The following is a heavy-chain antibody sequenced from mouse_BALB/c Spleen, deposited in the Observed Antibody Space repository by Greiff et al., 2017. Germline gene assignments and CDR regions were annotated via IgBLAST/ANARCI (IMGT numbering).Heavy chain of an antibody. D-gene: IGHD2-14*01. CDR3: ARSHRYDGLDY. J-gene: IGHJ2*01. V-gene: IGHV5-17*02. CDR2: ISSGSSTI. CDR1: GFTFSSFG. Sequence: EVQLVESGGGLVQPGGSRKLSCAASGFTFSSFGMHWVRQAPEKGLEWVANISSGSSTIYYIDTVKGRFTISRDNPKNTLFLQMTSLRSEATAMYYCARSHRYDGLDYWGQGTTLTVSS.